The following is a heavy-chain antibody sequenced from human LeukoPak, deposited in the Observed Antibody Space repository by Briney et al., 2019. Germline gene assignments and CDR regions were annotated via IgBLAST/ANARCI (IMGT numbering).Heavy chain of an antibody. CDR3: ARVVVTSLYGMDV. J-gene: IGHJ6*02. Sequence: GGSLRLSCAASGFTVSSNYMSWVRQAPGKGLEWVSVIYSGGSTYYADSVKGRFTISRRNSKNTLYLQMNSLRAEDTAVYYCARVVVTSLYGMDVWGQGTTVTVSS. CDR2: IYSGGST. D-gene: IGHD2/OR15-2a*01. V-gene: IGHV3-53*04. CDR1: GFTVSSNY.